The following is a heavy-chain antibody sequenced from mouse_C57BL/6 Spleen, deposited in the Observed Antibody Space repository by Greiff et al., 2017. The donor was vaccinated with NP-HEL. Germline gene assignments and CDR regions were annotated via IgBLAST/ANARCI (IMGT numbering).Heavy chain of an antibody. CDR1: GYTFTSYW. CDR3: AIYYSNYRDAMDY. V-gene: IGHV1-69*01. J-gene: IGHJ4*01. CDR2: IDPSDSYT. Sequence: QVQLQQPGAELVMPGASVKLSCKASGYTFTSYWMHWVKQRPGQGLEWIGEIDPSDSYTNYNQKFKGKSTLTVDKSSSTAYMQLSSLTSEDSAVYYCAIYYSNYRDAMDYWGQGTSVTVSS. D-gene: IGHD2-5*01.